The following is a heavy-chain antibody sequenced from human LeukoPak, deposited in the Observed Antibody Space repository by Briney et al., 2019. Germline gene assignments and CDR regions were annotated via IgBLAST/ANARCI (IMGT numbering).Heavy chain of an antibody. V-gene: IGHV4-59*01. Sequence: SETLSLTCTVSGVSISTYSWSWIRQPPGKGLEWIGYISYSGSTSYNPSLRSRVTISVDTSKNQFSLKLSSVTAADTAVYYCATDGNFDLWGRGTLVTVSS. CDR2: ISYSGST. CDR3: ATDGNFDL. CDR1: GVSISTYS. J-gene: IGHJ2*01. D-gene: IGHD1-26*01.